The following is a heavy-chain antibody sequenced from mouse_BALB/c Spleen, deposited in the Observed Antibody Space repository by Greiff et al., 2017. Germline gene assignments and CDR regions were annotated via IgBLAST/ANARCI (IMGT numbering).Heavy chain of an antibody. D-gene: IGHD1-2*01. CDR1: GYTFSSYW. CDR2: ILPGSGST. Sequence: QVQLQQSGAELMKPGASVKISCKATGYTFSSYWIEWVKQRPGHGLEWIGEILPGSGSTNYNEKFKGKATFTADTSSNTAYMQLSSLTSEDSAVYYCARAIRGEFITTATPWFAYWGQGTLVTVSA. CDR3: ARAIRGEFITTATPWFAY. V-gene: IGHV1-9*01. J-gene: IGHJ3*01.